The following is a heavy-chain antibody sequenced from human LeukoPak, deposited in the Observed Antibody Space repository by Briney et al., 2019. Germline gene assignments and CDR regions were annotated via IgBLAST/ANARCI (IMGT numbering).Heavy chain of an antibody. J-gene: IGHJ1*01. CDR1: GFTFSSYA. CDR2: ISGSGGST. Sequence: PGGSLRLSCAASGFTFSSYAMSWVRQAPGKGLEWVSAISGSGGSTYYADSVKGRFTISRDNSKNTLFLQMNSLRAEDTAVYYCTKGPPIATTDTEYFQHWGQGTLVTVSS. D-gene: IGHD6-13*01. CDR3: TKGPPIATTDTEYFQH. V-gene: IGHV3-23*01.